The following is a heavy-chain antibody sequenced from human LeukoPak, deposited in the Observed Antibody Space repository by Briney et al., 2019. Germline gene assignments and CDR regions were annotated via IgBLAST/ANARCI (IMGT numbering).Heavy chain of an antibody. Sequence: SVKVSCKASGFIFTSSAVQWVRQARGQRLEWIGWIVVGSGNTNYAQKFQERVTITRDMSTSTAYMELSSLRSEDTAVYYCAADSPGDYYYGMDVWGQGTTVTVSS. J-gene: IGHJ6*02. CDR2: IVVGSGNT. CDR3: AADSPGDYYYGMDV. CDR1: GFIFTSSA. V-gene: IGHV1-58*01.